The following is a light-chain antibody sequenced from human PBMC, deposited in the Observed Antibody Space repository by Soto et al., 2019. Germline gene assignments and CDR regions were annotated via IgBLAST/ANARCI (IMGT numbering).Light chain of an antibody. Sequence: ALTQPASVSGSPGQSITISCAGTTSDVGLYNYVSWYQLHPGKAPKVMIYDVTNRPSGVSNRFSGSKSGSAASLTISGLQAEDEADYYCFSYRSNTTHVFGTGTKVTVL. CDR3: FSYRSNTTHV. CDR2: DVT. J-gene: IGLJ1*01. CDR1: TSDVGLYNY. V-gene: IGLV2-14*01.